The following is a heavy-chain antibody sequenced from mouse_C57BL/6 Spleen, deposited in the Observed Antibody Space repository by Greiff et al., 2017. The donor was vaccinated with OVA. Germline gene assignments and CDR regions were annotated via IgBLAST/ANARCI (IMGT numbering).Heavy chain of an antibody. J-gene: IGHJ2*01. V-gene: IGHV5-9-1*02. Sequence: EVMLVESGEGLVKPGGSLKLSCAASGFTFSSYAMSWVHQTPEKRLEWVAYISSGGDYIYYADTVKGRFTISRDNARNTLYLQMSSLKSEDTAMYYCTRTAQARFYYFDYWGQGTTLTVSS. CDR1: GFTFSSYA. CDR2: ISSGGDYI. D-gene: IGHD3-2*02. CDR3: TRTAQARFYYFDY.